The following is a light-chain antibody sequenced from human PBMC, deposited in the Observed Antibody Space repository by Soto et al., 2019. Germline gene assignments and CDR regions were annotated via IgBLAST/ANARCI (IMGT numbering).Light chain of an antibody. CDR1: SSDIGSYKH. Sequence: QSALTRPVSVSGSPGQSVTISCTGTSSDIGSYKHVSWYQQYPGKAPKLMIYEVSDRPSGVSNRFSGSKSGNTASLTISGLQAEDEADYYCSSYASSRSYVFGTGTKVTVL. CDR3: SSYASSRSYV. J-gene: IGLJ1*01. V-gene: IGLV2-14*03. CDR2: EVS.